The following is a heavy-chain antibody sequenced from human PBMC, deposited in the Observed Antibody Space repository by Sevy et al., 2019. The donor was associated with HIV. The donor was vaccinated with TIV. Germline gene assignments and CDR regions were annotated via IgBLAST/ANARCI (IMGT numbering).Heavy chain of an antibody. D-gene: IGHD1-7*01. J-gene: IGHJ6*02. V-gene: IGHV1-8*01. CDR1: GYTFSSHD. CDR2: MNPNSGNT. Sequence: ASVKVSCKTSGYTFSSHDINWVRQAPGQGLEWMGWMNPNSGNTGYVQKFQDRVTMTRDCSIATAYMELRGLTSDDTAVYYCARDPSGNYLTPHYRDYYGLDVWGQGTAVTVSS. CDR3: ARDPSGNYLTPHYRDYYGLDV.